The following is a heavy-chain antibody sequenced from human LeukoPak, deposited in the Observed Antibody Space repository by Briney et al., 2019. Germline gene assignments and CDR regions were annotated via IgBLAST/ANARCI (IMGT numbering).Heavy chain of an antibody. J-gene: IGHJ4*02. Sequence: GGSLRLSCAASGFTFSSYSMNWVRQAPGKGLEWVSYISSRSSTIYYADSVKGRFTISRDNAKNSLYLQMNSLRDEDTAVYYCARDRPAYDFWSGYYGSWGQGTLVTVSS. V-gene: IGHV3-48*02. D-gene: IGHD3-3*01. CDR2: ISSRSSTI. CDR1: GFTFSSYS. CDR3: ARDRPAYDFWSGYYGS.